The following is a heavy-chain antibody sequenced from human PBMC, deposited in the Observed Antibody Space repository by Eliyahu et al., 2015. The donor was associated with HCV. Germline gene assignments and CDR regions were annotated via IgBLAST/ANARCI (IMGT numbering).Heavy chain of an antibody. Sequence: EVQLLESGGGLVQPGGSLRLSCAASGFTFXTNTMSWVRQAPGKGLGWVSAISGSGDNIYYAPFVKGRFAISRDNPKSTLYLQMNSLRAEDTAVYYCAKELPTAVFTTLDNWGRGTLVIVSS. CDR3: AKELPTAVFTTLDN. D-gene: IGHD6-19*01. CDR2: ISGSGDNI. J-gene: IGHJ4*02. CDR1: GFTFXTNT. V-gene: IGHV3-23*01.